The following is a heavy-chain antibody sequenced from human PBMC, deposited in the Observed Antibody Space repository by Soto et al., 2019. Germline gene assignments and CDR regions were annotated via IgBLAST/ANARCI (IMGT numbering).Heavy chain of an antibody. CDR3: ARESALRKYYDFRSGYYRGAYYYYYGMDV. CDR2: NIPVFGTA. Sequence: SVKVSCKASGGSFINFVIIWVRQAPGQGLEWMGGNIPVFGTANYAQKFQGRVTIIADESTGTTYMELTSLRSEDTAVYYCARESALRKYYDFRSGYYRGAYYYYYGMDVWGQGTTVTVSS. D-gene: IGHD3-3*01. J-gene: IGHJ6*02. V-gene: IGHV1-69*01. CDR1: GGSFINFV.